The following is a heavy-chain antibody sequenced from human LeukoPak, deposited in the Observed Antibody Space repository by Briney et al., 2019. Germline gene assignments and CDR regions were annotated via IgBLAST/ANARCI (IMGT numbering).Heavy chain of an antibody. CDR3: ARDALYCSSTSCYRYWYFDL. CDR2: IYTSGST. V-gene: IGHV4-61*03. Sequence: PSETLSLTCTVSGGSISSSIYYWSWIRQHPGKGLEWIGYIYTSGSTNYNPSLKSRVPMSVDTSKNHFSLKLSSVTAADTAVYYCARDALYCSSTSCYRYWYFDLWGRGTLVTVSS. D-gene: IGHD2-2*01. CDR1: GGSISSSIYY. J-gene: IGHJ2*01.